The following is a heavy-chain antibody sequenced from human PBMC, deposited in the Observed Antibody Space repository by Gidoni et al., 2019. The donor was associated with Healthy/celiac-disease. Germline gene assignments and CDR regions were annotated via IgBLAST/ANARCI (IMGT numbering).Heavy chain of an antibody. CDR2: MNPNSGNT. D-gene: IGHD4-17*01. Sequence: QVQLVQSGAEVKKPRASVTVPCKASGYTFTSYDINWVRQATGQGPEWTGWMNPNSGNTGYAQKFQGRVTRTRNTSISAAYMELSGLGSEDTAVYYCARGRHGDLARADYWGQGTLVTVSS. CDR1: GYTFTSYD. CDR3: ARGRHGDLARADY. J-gene: IGHJ4*01. V-gene: IGHV1-8*01.